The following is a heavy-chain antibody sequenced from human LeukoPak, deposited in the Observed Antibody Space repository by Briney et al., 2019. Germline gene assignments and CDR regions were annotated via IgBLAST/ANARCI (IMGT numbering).Heavy chain of an antibody. CDR3: ARGSYGSGTLSDY. Sequence: GGSLRLSCAASGFTVSSNYMSWVRQAPGKGLEWVSVIYSDGSTYYADSVKGRFTISRGNSKNTLYLQMNSLRAEDTAVYYCARGSYGSGTLSDYWGQGTLVTVSS. CDR2: IYSDGST. D-gene: IGHD3-10*01. V-gene: IGHV3-53*01. J-gene: IGHJ4*02. CDR1: GFTVSSNY.